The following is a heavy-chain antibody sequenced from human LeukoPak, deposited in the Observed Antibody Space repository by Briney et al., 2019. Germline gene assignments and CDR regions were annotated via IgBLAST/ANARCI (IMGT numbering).Heavy chain of an antibody. CDR1: GFTFSSYW. J-gene: IGHJ6*03. CDR3: ARADVGLSPHYYYYYMDV. D-gene: IGHD3-16*02. V-gene: IGHV3-7*01. CDR2: IKQDGSEK. Sequence: PGGSLRLSCAASGFTFSSYWMSWVRQAPGKGLEWVANIKQDGSEKYYVDSVKGRFTISRDNAKNSLYLQMNSLRAEDTAVYYCARADVGLSPHYYYYYMDVWGKGTTVTVSS.